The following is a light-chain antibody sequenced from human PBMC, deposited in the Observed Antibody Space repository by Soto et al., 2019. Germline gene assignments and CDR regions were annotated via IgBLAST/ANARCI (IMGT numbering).Light chain of an antibody. J-gene: IGLJ1*01. CDR3: SSYAGINNFYV. CDR1: SRDVGNYDS. V-gene: IGLV2-8*01. CDR2: EVN. Sequence: HSALTQPPSASGSPGQSVTISCTGTSRDVGNYDSVSWYQLHPGKAPKLLIYEVNKRPSGVPDRFSGSKSGNTASLTVSGLQTDDESDYYCSSYAGINNFYVFGTGTKVTVL.